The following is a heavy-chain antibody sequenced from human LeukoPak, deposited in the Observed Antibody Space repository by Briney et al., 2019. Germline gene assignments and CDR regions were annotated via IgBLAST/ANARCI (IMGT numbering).Heavy chain of an antibody. CDR3: ARHGERGGLDP. CDR2: IFPGDSDT. V-gene: IGHV5-51*01. CDR1: GYTFTSYW. J-gene: IGHJ5*02. Sequence: GESLKISCKGCGYTFTSYWIAWVRQLPGKGLEWMGIIFPGDSDTRYSPSFQGQVTISADKSITTAYLQWNSLKASDTAIYYCARHGERGGLDPWGQGTLVTVSS. D-gene: IGHD1-1*01.